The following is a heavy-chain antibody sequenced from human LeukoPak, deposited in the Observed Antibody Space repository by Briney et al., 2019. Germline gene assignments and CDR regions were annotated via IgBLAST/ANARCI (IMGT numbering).Heavy chain of an antibody. D-gene: IGHD4-23*01. V-gene: IGHV3-23*01. CDR1: GFKSKNFV. Sequence: PGGSLRLSCADSGFKSKNFVMSGGRQAPGKGPEWLSAMTGPADTTYYAESVKGRFTISRDYSKSMVYLQMNSLRPEDTAVYYCAKGDDYGANTRLPKYNSSDPRLQGTLVTVSS. J-gene: IGHJ5*02. CDR2: MTGPADTT. CDR3: AKGDDYGANTRLPKYNSSDP.